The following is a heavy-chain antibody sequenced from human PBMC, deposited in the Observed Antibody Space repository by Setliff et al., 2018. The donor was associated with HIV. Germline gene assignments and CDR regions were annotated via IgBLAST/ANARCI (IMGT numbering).Heavy chain of an antibody. CDR2: VRFDGNDK. Sequence: SGGSLRLSCAASGIIFSNYGMHWVRQAPGKGLEGVAYVRFDGNDKYYRDSVKGRFTISRDNHKKTLSLQMNSLRGDDTAVYYCAKGREGIGSPWSNCFEYWGQGTLVTVSS. J-gene: IGHJ4*02. D-gene: IGHD6-13*01. CDR1: GIIFSNYG. CDR3: AKGREGIGSPWSNCFEY. V-gene: IGHV3-30*02.